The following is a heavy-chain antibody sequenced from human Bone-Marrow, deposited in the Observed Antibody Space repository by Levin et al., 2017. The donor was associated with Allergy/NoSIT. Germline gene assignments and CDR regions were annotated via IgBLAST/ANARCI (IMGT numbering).Heavy chain of an antibody. CDR2: IIPILDIG. J-gene: IGHJ3*02. CDR3: ARDLGYFYGSGSYADGFDI. CDR1: GGSFSTFT. V-gene: IGHV1-69*04. Sequence: AASVKVSCRASGGSFSTFTINWVRQAPGQGLEWMGRIIPILDIGNNAQNFQGRVTITADKSTATAYMELRNLRSDDTTVYYCARDLGYFYGSGSYADGFDIWGQGTVVTVSS. D-gene: IGHD3-10*01.